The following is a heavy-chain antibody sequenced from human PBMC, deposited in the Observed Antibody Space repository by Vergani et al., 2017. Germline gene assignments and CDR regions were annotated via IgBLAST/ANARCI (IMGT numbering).Heavy chain of an antibody. CDR3: ARGRMKVVPAARVYYYGMDV. CDR2: IIPIFGTA. Sequence: QVQLVQSGAEVKKPGSSVKVSCKASGGTFSSYAISWVRQAPGQGLEWMGGIIPIFGTANYAQKFQGRVTMTRDTSISTAYMELSRLRSDDTAVYYCARGRMKVVPAARVYYYGMDVWGQGTTVTVSS. V-gene: IGHV1-69*06. D-gene: IGHD2-2*01. J-gene: IGHJ6*02. CDR1: GGTFSSYA.